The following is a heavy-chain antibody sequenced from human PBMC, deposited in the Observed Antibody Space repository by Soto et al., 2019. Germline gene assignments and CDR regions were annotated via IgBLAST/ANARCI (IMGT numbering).Heavy chain of an antibody. Sequence: QITLKESGPTLVKPTQTLTLTCTFSGFSLSTSGVGVGWIRQPPGKALEWLALIYWDDDKRYSPSLKSRLTITKDTSKTQVVLTMTNMDPVDTATYYCAHRRRPYSGSFYGWFDPWGQGTLVTVSS. CDR2: IYWDDDK. V-gene: IGHV2-5*02. D-gene: IGHD1-26*01. J-gene: IGHJ5*02. CDR3: AHRRRPYSGSFYGWFDP. CDR1: GFSLSTSGVG.